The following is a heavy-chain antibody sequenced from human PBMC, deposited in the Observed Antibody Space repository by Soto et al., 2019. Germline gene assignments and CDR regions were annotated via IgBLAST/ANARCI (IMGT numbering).Heavy chain of an antibody. CDR1: GFTFSSYW. D-gene: IGHD5-12*01. CDR2: IKQDGSEK. V-gene: IGHV3-7*03. Sequence: GGSLRLSCAASGFTFSSYWMSWVRQAPGKWLEWVANIKQDGSEKYYVDSVKGRFTISRDNAKNSLYLQMNSLRAEDTAVYYCGRDSRRRVLSGPSYFDSWGKEXWSPSTQ. J-gene: IGHJ4*01. CDR3: GRDSRRRVLSGPSYFDS.